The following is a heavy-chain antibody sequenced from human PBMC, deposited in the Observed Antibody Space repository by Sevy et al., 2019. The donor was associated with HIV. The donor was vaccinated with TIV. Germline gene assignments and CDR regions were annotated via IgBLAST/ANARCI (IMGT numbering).Heavy chain of an antibody. Sequence: GESLRLSCAASGFTFDDYTMHWVRQAPGKGLEWVSLISWDGGSTYYADSVKGRFTISRDNSKNSLYLQMNSLRTEDTALYYCAKGNPYYYDSSGYSPGEGFDYWGQGTLVTVSS. V-gene: IGHV3-43*01. CDR3: AKGNPYYYDSSGYSPGEGFDY. CDR1: GFTFDDYT. D-gene: IGHD3-22*01. J-gene: IGHJ4*02. CDR2: ISWDGGST.